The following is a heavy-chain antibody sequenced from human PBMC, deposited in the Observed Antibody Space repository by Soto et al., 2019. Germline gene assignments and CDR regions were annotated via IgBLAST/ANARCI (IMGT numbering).Heavy chain of an antibody. Sequence: GGSLRLSCAASGFTFSSYGMHWVRQAPGKGLEWVAVISYDGSNKYYADSVKGRFTISRDNSKNTLYLQMNSLRAEDTAVYYCAKAPWIQLWPLQYWGQGTLVTVSS. CDR1: GFTFSSYG. D-gene: IGHD5-18*01. V-gene: IGHV3-30*18. J-gene: IGHJ4*02. CDR3: AKAPWIQLWPLQY. CDR2: ISYDGSNK.